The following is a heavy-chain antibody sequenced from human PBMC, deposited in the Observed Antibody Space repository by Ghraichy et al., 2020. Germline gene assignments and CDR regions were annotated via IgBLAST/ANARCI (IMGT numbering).Heavy chain of an antibody. Sequence: LSLTCAASGFTFSSYAMSWVRQAPGKGLEWVSAISGSGGSTYYADSVKGRFTISRDNSKNTLYLQMNSLRAEDTAVYYCAKCSQDVYYYYYYMDVWGKGTTVTVSS. CDR2: ISGSGGST. D-gene: IGHD2-15*01. CDR1: GFTFSSYA. V-gene: IGHV3-23*01. J-gene: IGHJ6*03. CDR3: AKCSQDVYYYYYYMDV.